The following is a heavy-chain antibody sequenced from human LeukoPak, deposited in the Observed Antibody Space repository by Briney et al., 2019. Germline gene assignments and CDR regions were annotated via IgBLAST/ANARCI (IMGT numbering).Heavy chain of an antibody. D-gene: IGHD5-18*01. Sequence: PSQTLSLTCTVSGASISSGSYYWSWIRQPAGKGLEWIGRIYTGGSTGGSTNYNPSLKSRVTISLDTSKNQFSLKLSSVTAADTAVYYCARDSGYLFDYWGQGTLVTVSS. CDR1: GASISSGSYY. CDR3: ARDSGYLFDY. CDR2: IYTGGST. V-gene: IGHV4-61*02. J-gene: IGHJ4*02.